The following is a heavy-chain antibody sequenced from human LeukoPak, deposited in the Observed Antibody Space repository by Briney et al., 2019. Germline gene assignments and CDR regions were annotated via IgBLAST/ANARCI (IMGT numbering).Heavy chain of an antibody. CDR2: LSYDGSNE. D-gene: IGHD6-6*01. CDR3: AKKRAGSTSEPGDY. J-gene: IGHJ4*02. Sequence: PGGSLRLSCVASGFTFSIYGMHWVRQAPGKGLEWVAVLSYDGSNEYYADSVKGRFTISRDNSKNTLYLQMNTLRTEDTAVYYCAKKRAGSTSEPGDYWGQGTLVTVSS. V-gene: IGHV3-30*18. CDR1: GFTFSIYG.